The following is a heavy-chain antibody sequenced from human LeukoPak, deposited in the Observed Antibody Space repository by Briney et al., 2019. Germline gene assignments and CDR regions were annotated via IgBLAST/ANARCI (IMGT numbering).Heavy chain of an antibody. CDR1: GGSFSGYY. CDR3: ARGGPFFTNGVCYFDY. J-gene: IGHJ4*02. Sequence: PSETLSLTCAVYGGSFSGYYWSWIRQPPGKGLEWIGEINHSGSTNYNPSLKSRVTISVDTSKNQFSLKLGFVTRASTAVYYCARGGPFFTNGVCYFDYWGQGTLVTVSS. V-gene: IGHV4-34*01. CDR2: INHSGST. D-gene: IGHD2-8*01.